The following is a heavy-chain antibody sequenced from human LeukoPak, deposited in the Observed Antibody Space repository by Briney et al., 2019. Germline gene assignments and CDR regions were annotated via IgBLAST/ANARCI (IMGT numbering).Heavy chain of an antibody. CDR1: GFAFGDYY. J-gene: IGHJ4*02. CDR3: AKFPGGSRDSSGYPQYYFDY. V-gene: IGHV3-11*01. D-gene: IGHD3-22*01. CDR2: ISSSGSAT. Sequence: GGFLRLSCAASGFAFGDYYMSWIRQAPGKGLEWVSYISSSGSATFYADSVKGRFTISRDNSKNTLYLQMNSLRAEDTAVYYCAKFPGGSRDSSGYPQYYFDYWGQGTLVTVSS.